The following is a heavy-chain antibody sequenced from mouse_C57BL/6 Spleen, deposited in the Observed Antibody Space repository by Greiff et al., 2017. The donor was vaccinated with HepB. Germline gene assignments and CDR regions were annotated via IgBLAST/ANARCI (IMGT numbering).Heavy chain of an antibody. D-gene: IGHD3-1*01. CDR3: TRGTWAFDY. V-gene: IGHV5-4*03. Sequence: EVKLVESGGGLVKPGGSLKLSCAASGFTFSSYVMSWVRQTPEKRLEWVATIDDGGGYTYYPDNLEGRFTISRDNAKNNLYLQMSHLKSEDTAMYFCTRGTWAFDYWGQGTTLTVSS. CDR2: IDDGGGYT. J-gene: IGHJ2*01. CDR1: GFTFSSYV.